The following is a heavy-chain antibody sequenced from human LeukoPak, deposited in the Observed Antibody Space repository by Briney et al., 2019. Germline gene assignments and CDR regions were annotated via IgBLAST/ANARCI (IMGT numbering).Heavy chain of an antibody. CDR3: ASHVYGEGMVV. D-gene: IGHD4-17*01. CDR2: IHSSEGS. J-gene: IGHJ6*04. Sequence: SETLSLTCTVSGGSFNGYYWGWIRQPPGKGLECIGYIHSSEGSAHNASLKSRLTISLDTSKNQFSLTLSSVTAADTAVYYCASHVYGEGMVVWGKGTTVTVSS. V-gene: IGHV4-4*09. CDR1: GGSFNGYY.